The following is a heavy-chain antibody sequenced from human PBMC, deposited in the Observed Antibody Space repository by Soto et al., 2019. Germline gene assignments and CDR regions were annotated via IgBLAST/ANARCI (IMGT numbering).Heavy chain of an antibody. J-gene: IGHJ3*02. D-gene: IGHD5-18*01. V-gene: IGHV3-21*01. Sequence: GGSLRLSCAASGFTFSSYSMNWVRQAPGKGLEWVSSISSSSSYIYYADSVKGRFTISRDNAKNSLYLQMNSLRAEDTAVYYCARHRGCSYPNDAFDIWGQGTMVTVSS. CDR3: ARHRGCSYPNDAFDI. CDR2: ISSSSSYI. CDR1: GFTFSSYS.